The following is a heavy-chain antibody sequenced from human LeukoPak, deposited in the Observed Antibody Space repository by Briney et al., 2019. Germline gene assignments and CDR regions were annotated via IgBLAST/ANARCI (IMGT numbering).Heavy chain of an antibody. CDR3: ARSGLGSSWESTNFDY. CDR2: IYYSGST. CDR1: GGSISSYY. Sequence: PSETLSLTCTVSGGSISSYYWSWIRQPPGKGLEWIRYIYYSGSTNYNPSLKSRVTISVDTSKNQFSLKLSSVTAADTAVYYCARSGLGSSWESTNFDYWGQGTLVTVSS. V-gene: IGHV4-59*01. D-gene: IGHD6-13*01. J-gene: IGHJ4*02.